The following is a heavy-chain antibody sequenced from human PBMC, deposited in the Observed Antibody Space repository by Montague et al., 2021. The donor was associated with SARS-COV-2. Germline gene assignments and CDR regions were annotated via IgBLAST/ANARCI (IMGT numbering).Heavy chain of an antibody. Sequence: SLSLSCAASGFTFSQYSMTWVRQAPGKGLEWVSSISTSSPYIYYAASVKGRFTISRANAKNSLFLQMDSLRAEDTAVYYCARALSASYSVGGDSFDIWGQGTMVTVSS. CDR2: ISTSSPYI. V-gene: IGHV3-21*01. D-gene: IGHD5/OR15-5a*01. CDR1: GFTFSQYS. J-gene: IGHJ3*02. CDR3: ARALSASYSVGGDSFDI.